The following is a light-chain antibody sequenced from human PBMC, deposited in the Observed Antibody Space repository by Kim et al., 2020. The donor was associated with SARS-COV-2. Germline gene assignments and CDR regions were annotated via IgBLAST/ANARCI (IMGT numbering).Light chain of an antibody. Sequence: EIVLTQSPATLSVSPGERATLSCRASQTVNSNLAWYQQKPGQAPRLLVYAASTRATGIPVRFSGSGSGTEFTLTISSLQSEDFAVYYWQQYNNWPPAYTFGQGTKLEIK. CDR1: QTVNSN. J-gene: IGKJ2*01. CDR3: QQYNNWPPAYT. V-gene: IGKV3-15*01. CDR2: AAS.